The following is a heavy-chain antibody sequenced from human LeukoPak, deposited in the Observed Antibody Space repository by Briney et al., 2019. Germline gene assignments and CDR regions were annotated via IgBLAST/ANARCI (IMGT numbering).Heavy chain of an antibody. Sequence: ASVKVSCKASGGTFSSYAISWVRQAPGQGLEWMGGIIPIFGTANYAQKFQGRVTITADESTSTAYMELSSLRSEDTAVYYRVQSGDSSGYYDYWGQGTLVTVSS. CDR2: IIPIFGTA. CDR1: GGTFSSYA. D-gene: IGHD3-22*01. V-gene: IGHV1-69*13. CDR3: VQSGDSSGYYDY. J-gene: IGHJ4*02.